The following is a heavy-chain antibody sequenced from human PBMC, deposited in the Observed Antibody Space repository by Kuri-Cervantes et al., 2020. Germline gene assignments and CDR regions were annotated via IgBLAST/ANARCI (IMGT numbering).Heavy chain of an antibody. J-gene: IGHJ4*02. CDR3: AKDGGRMAAQPDY. V-gene: IGHV3-74*01. CDR2: ISNDGTRA. Sequence: GESLKISCAASGFSFSGYWMHWVRQVPGKGLVWVSHISNDGTRATYADSVRGRFTVSRDNSKNTLYVQMNSLRAEDTAVYYCAKDGGRMAAQPDYWGQGTQVTVSS. CDR1: GFSFSGYW. D-gene: IGHD6-13*01.